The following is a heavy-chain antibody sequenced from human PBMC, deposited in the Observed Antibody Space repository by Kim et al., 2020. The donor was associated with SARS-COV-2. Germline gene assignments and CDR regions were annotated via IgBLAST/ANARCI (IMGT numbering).Heavy chain of an antibody. V-gene: IGHV1-3*01. CDR3: ARVLGGYYYGGGEYFDY. Sequence: FQGRVTSTRDTSASTAYMELSSLRSEDTAVYYCARVLGGYYYGGGEYFDYWGQGTLVTVSS. J-gene: IGHJ4*02. D-gene: IGHD3-22*01.